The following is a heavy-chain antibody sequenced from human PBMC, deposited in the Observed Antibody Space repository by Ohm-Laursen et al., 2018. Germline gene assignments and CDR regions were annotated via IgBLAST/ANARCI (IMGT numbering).Heavy chain of an antibody. CDR1: GYTFTGYY. CDR3: ARGRYPHRRYWFDP. D-gene: IGHD1-26*01. V-gene: IGHV1-2*02. J-gene: IGHJ5*02. Sequence: ASVKVSCKASGYTFTGYYMHWMRQAPGQGLEWMGWINPNSGGTNYAQKFQGRVTMTRDTSISTAYMELSGLRSEDTAVYYCARGRYPHRRYWFDPWGQGTLVTVSS. CDR2: INPNSGGT.